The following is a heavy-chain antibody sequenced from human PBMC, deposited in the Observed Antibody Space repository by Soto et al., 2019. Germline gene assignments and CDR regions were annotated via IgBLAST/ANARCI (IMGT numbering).Heavy chain of an antibody. V-gene: IGHV1-46*01. Sequence: QVQLVQSGAEVRKPGASVKVSCKASGYTFTSYYMHWVRQAPGQGLEWMGIINPSGGSTSYAQQFQGRVTMTRDTSTSTVYMELSSLSSEDTAVYYCALNSPGSFGYWGQGPLVTVSS. J-gene: IGHJ4*02. CDR3: ALNSPGSFGY. CDR1: GYTFTSYY. D-gene: IGHD1-1*01. CDR2: INPSGGST.